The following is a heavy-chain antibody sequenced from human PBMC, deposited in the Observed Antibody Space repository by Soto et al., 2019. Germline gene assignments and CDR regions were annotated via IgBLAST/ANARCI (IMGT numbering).Heavy chain of an antibody. CDR3: AKDGGTSGGYCSSWYDY. D-gene: IGHD6-13*01. CDR1: GFTFGGYA. V-gene: IGHV3-9*01. J-gene: IGHJ4*02. Sequence: GGSLRLSCAASGFTFGGYAMHWVRQAPGKGLEWVSGISWNSGSICYADSVKGRFTISRDNSKNSLYLQMNSLRAEDTAVDSCAKDGGTSGGYCSSWYDYWGQGALVTVSS. CDR2: ISWNSGSI.